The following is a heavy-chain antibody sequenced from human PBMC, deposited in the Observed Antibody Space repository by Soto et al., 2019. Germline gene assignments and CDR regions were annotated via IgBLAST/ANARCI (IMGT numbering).Heavy chain of an antibody. CDR1: GFTFSSYS. J-gene: IGHJ5*02. V-gene: IGHV3-21*01. CDR2: ISSSSSYI. D-gene: IGHD3-3*01. Sequence: PGGSLRLSCAASGFTFSSYSMNWVRQAPGKELEWVSSISSSSSYIYYADSVKGRFTISRDNAKNSLYLQMNSLRAEDTAVYYCAREVDTYYDFWSGSPPHNWFDPWGQGTLVTVSS. CDR3: AREVDTYYDFWSGSPPHNWFDP.